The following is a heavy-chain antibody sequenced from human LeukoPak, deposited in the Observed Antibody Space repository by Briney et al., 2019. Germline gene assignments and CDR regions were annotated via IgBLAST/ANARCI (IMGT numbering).Heavy chain of an antibody. CDR1: GFTVSSFG. CDR3: AKDPEFYAEETAMVWSYYFDY. D-gene: IGHD5-18*01. V-gene: IGHV3-30*02. J-gene: IGHJ4*02. Sequence: GGTLRLSCAASGFTVSSFGMHWVPQAPGKGLEWVAFIRYDGSNKYYADSVKGRFTISRDNSKNTLYLQMNSLRAEDTAVYYCAKDPEFYAEETAMVWSYYFDYWGQGTLVTVSS. CDR2: IRYDGSNK.